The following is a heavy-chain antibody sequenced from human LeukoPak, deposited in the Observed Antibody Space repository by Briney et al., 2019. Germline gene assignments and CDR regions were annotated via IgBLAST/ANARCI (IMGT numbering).Heavy chain of an antibody. D-gene: IGHD6-13*01. V-gene: IGHV4-59*08. CDR1: GGSFSGYY. Sequence: SETLSLTCAVYGGSFSGYYWSWIRQPPGKGLEWIGYIYYSGSTNYNPSLKSRVTISVDTSKNQFSLKLSSVTAADTAVYYCARLTAAGRYYFDYWGQGTLVTVSS. CDR3: ARLTAAGRYYFDY. CDR2: IYYSGST. J-gene: IGHJ4*02.